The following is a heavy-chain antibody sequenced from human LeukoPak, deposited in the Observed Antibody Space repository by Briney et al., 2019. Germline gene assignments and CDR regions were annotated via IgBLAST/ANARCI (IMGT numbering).Heavy chain of an antibody. CDR3: ARDRGYCSGGSCYSAFDY. Sequence: GGSLRLSCAASGFTLSRYDMHWVRQAPSKGLEWVAIISYDGSDKYYADSVKGRFTISRDNSKNTLYVQMNSLGPEDTALYYCARDRGYCSGGSCYSAFDYWGQGTLVTVSS. V-gene: IGHV3-30*04. D-gene: IGHD2-15*01. J-gene: IGHJ4*02. CDR1: GFTLSRYD. CDR2: ISYDGSDK.